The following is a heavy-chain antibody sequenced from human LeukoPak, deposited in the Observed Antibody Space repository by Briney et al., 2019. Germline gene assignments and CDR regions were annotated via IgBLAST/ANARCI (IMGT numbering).Heavy chain of an antibody. D-gene: IGHD1-1*01. CDR1: GFTFSDYY. J-gene: IGHJ5*02. V-gene: IGHV3-11*01. Sequence: GGSLRLSCAASGFTFSDYYMSWIRQAPGKGLEWVSYISSSSSTIYYADSVKGRFTISRDNAKNSLYLQMNSLRVDDTAVYYCARERGYTHEKGCFDPWGQGTLVTVSS. CDR2: ISSSSSTI. CDR3: ARERGYTHEKGCFDP.